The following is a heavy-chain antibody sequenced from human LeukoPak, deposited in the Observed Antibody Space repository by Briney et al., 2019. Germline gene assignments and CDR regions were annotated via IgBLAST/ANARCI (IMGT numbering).Heavy chain of an antibody. CDR1: GGSISSGGYY. D-gene: IGHD1-26*01. CDR3: ARETSGSYFGWFDP. J-gene: IGHJ5*02. V-gene: IGHV4-31*03. CDR2: IYYSGST. Sequence: SQTLSLTCTVSGGSISSGGYYWSWIRQHPGKGLEWIGNIYYSGSTYYNPSLKSRVTISVDTSKNQFSLKLSSVTAADTAVYYCARETSGSYFGWFDPWGQGTLVTVSS.